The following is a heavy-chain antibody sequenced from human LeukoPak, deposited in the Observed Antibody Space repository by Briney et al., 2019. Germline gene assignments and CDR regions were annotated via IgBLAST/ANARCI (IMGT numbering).Heavy chain of an antibody. D-gene: IGHD3-22*01. V-gene: IGHV3-23*01. CDR1: GFTFRNYA. CDR3: AKGSSGGRPYYFDY. J-gene: IGHJ4*02. CDR2: ISNDGVYT. Sequence: PGGSLRLSCVASGFTFRNYAMSWVRQPPGKGLEWISAISNDGVYTFHADSVKGRLTISRDNSKNTLYLQMDSLRAEDTAIYYCAKGSSGGRPYYFDYWGQGTLVTVSS.